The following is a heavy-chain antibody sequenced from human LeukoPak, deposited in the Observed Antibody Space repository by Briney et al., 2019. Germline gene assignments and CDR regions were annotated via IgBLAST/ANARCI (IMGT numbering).Heavy chain of an antibody. J-gene: IGHJ4*02. CDR3: AKHPGGQPLYFYY. D-gene: IGHD6-13*01. Sequence: PGGSLRLSCAASGFTFSSYGMHWVRQAPGKGLEWVAVISYDGSNKYYADSVKGRFTISRDNSKNTLYLQMNNLRAEDTAVYYCAKHPGGQPLYFYYWGQGTLVTVSS. CDR1: GFTFSSYG. CDR2: ISYDGSNK. V-gene: IGHV3-30*18.